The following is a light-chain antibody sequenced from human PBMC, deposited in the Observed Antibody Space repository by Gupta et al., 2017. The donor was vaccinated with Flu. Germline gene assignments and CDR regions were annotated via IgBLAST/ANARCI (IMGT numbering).Light chain of an antibody. CDR2: WAS. CDR1: QSVLYSSNNKNY. V-gene: IGKV4-1*01. CDR3: QQYYSGVRT. J-gene: IGKJ1*01. Sequence: DIVMTQSPDSLAVSLGERATINCKSSQSVLYSSNNKNYLAWYQQKPGQPPKLLIYWASTRESGVPDRFSGSGSGTDFTLTISSLQAEDVAVYYCQQYYSGVRTFGQGTKVEIK.